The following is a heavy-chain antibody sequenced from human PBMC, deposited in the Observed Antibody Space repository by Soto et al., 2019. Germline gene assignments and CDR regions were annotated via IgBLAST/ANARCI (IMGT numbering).Heavy chain of an antibody. Sequence: HVTLKESGPVLVKPTETLTLTCTVSGFSLSNGKVGVSWIRQPPGKALEWLAHIFSHDEKSYRTSLKSRITISEGTSNSQVVLTMTNVDPVDTATYYCARILFGRSVAGGYFYMDVWGKGTTVTVSS. CDR2: IFSHDEK. CDR1: GFSLSNGKVG. D-gene: IGHD6-19*01. V-gene: IGHV2-26*01. CDR3: ARILFGRSVAGGYFYMDV. J-gene: IGHJ6*03.